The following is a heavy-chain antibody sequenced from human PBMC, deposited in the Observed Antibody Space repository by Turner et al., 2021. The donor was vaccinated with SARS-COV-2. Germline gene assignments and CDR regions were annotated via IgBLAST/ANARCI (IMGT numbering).Heavy chain of an antibody. CDR2: IISSGSTI. CDR3: ARDLRYSSSSVGSFYFDY. Sequence: GESGGGLVKPGGSLRLSCAASGFTFNDYYMTWIRQAPGKGLEWVSYIISSGSTIYYADSVKGRFTISRDNAKNSLYLQMNSLRAEDTAVYYCARDLRYSSSSVGSFYFDYWGQGTLVTVSS. J-gene: IGHJ4*02. D-gene: IGHD6-6*01. CDR1: GFTFNDYY. V-gene: IGHV3-11*01.